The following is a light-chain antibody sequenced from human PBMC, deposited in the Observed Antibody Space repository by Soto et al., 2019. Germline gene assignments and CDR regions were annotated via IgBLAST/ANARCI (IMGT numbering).Light chain of an antibody. CDR1: QSVSIN. CDR2: GAS. Sequence: ETVMTQSPATLSVSPGEGATLSCRASQSVSINLAWYQQKPGQAPRLLFYGASTRATGIPARFSGSGSGTEFTLTISSLQSEDFAFYYCQQYNNWPPITFGQGTRLEIK. CDR3: QQYNNWPPIT. J-gene: IGKJ5*01. V-gene: IGKV3-15*01.